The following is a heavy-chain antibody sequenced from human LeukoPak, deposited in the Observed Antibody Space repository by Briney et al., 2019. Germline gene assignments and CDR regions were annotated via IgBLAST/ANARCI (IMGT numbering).Heavy chain of an antibody. CDR3: ARGGPDIVVVPAAPLFDY. J-gene: IGHJ4*02. CDR1: GGSIGSGGYY. D-gene: IGHD2-2*01. V-gene: IGHV4-31*03. CDR2: IYYTGTT. Sequence: PSETLSLTCTVSGGSIGSGGYYWSWIRQHPGKGLEFIGYIYYTGTTYYTPSLQSRVTISVDTSKNQLSLKLSSVTAADTAVYYCARGGPDIVVVPAAPLFDYWGQGTLVTVSS.